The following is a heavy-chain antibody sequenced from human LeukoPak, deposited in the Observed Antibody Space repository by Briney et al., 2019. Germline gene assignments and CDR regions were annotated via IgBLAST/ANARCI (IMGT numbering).Heavy chain of an antibody. Sequence: GGSLRLSCAASGFTFSSYEMNWVRQAPGKGLEWVSSISSSSSYIYYADSVKGRFTISRDNAKNSLYLQMNSLRAEDTAVYYCARARPSHPDYYYYYMDVWGKGTTVTVSS. CDR1: GFTFSSYE. D-gene: IGHD1-14*01. V-gene: IGHV3-21*01. J-gene: IGHJ6*03. CDR3: ARARPSHPDYYYYYMDV. CDR2: ISSSSSYI.